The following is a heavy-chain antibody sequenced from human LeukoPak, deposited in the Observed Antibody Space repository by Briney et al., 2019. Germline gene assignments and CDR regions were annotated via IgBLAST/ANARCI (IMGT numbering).Heavy chain of an antibody. CDR1: GFTFSSYA. CDR2: ISYDGSNK. J-gene: IGHJ4*02. CDR3: ARERYGDYVFDY. Sequence: GGSLRLSCAAAGFTFSSYAMHWVRQAPGKGREWVAVISYDGSNKYYADSVKGRFTISRDNSKNTLYLQMNSLRAEDTAVYYCARERYGDYVFDYWGQGTLVTVSS. V-gene: IGHV3-30*04. D-gene: IGHD4-17*01.